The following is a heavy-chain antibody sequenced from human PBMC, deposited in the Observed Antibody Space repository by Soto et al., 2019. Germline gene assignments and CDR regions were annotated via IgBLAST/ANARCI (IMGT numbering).Heavy chain of an antibody. CDR2: INPSGGST. J-gene: IGHJ4*02. CDR3: ARLPGEATVTRPSDY. CDR1: GYTFTSYY. V-gene: IGHV1-46*01. Sequence: GASVKVSCKASGYTFTSYYMHWVRQAPGQGLEWMGIINPSGGSTSYAQKFQGRVTMTRDTSTSTVYMELSSLRSEDTAVYYCARLPGEATVTRPSDYWGKGTLVTVSS. D-gene: IGHD4-17*01.